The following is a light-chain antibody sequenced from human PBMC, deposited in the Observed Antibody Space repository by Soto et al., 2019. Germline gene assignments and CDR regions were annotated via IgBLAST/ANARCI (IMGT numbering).Light chain of an antibody. J-gene: IGKJ4*01. CDR2: DAS. V-gene: IGKV1-33*01. Sequence: DIQMTQSPSSLSASEGDRVTITCQSSHDVSRNLNWFQQKPGEAPQLLIYDASNLERGVPSRFSGSGSETDFTLTISSLQPEDVATYYYQQYNSMLSFGGGTEVEIK. CDR3: QQYNSMLS. CDR1: HDVSRN.